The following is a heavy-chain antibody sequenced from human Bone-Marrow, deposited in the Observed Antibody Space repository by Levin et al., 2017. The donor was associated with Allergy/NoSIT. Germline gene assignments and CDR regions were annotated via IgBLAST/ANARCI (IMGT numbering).Heavy chain of an antibody. V-gene: IGHV4-34*01. CDR2: INHSGST. CDR1: GGSFSGYY. CDR3: ARGLGLWPFYMDV. Sequence: GSLRLSCAVYGGSFSGYYWSWIRQPPGKGLEWIGEINHSGSTNYNPSLKSRVTISVDTSKNQFSLKLSSVTAADTAVYYCARGLGLWPFYMDVWGKGTTVTVSS. J-gene: IGHJ6*03. D-gene: IGHD5-18*01.